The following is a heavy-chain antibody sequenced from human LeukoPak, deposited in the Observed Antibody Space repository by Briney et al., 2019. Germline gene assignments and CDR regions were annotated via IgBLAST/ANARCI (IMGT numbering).Heavy chain of an antibody. CDR3: ARDGSAHTGRDY. D-gene: IGHD7-27*01. J-gene: IGHJ4*02. CDR2: IIPILGIA. Sequence: ASVKVSCKASGGTFSSYAISWVRQAPGQGLEWMGRIIPILGIANYAQKFQGRVTIAADKSTSTAYMELSSLRSEDTAVYYCARDGSAHTGRDYWGQGTLVTVSS. V-gene: IGHV1-69*04. CDR1: GGTFSSYA.